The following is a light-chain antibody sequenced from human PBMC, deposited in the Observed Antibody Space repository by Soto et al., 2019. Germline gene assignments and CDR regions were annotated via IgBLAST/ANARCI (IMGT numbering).Light chain of an antibody. V-gene: IGKV3-20*01. J-gene: IGKJ1*01. CDR1: QSVSNNY. CDR2: DAS. Sequence: EIVLTQSPGTLSLSPGERATLSCRASQSVSNNYLAWYQQKPGQAPRLLIYDASNRATGIPARFTGSGSGTDFTLTISRLEPEDFAVYYCQQYVSSPWAFGQGTKVDIK. CDR3: QQYVSSPWA.